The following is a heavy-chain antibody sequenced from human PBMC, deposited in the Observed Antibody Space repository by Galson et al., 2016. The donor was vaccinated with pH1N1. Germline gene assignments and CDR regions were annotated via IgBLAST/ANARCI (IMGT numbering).Heavy chain of an antibody. J-gene: IGHJ3*02. CDR3: ARQGDFGDYRGDALDI. CDR1: GYRFTSYW. D-gene: IGHD4-17*01. CDR2: VNPGGSTI. Sequence: QSGAEVKKPGESLKISCKASGYRFTSYWIAWVRQEPGKGLEWVGVVNPGGSTIRYSPPFQGQVTISSDKSINSAYLQWSSLKASDTATYYCARQGDFGDYRGDALDIWGQGTRVIVSS. V-gene: IGHV5-51*01.